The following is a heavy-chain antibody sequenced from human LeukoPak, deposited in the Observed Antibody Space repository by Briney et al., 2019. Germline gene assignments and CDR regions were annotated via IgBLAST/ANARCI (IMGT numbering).Heavy chain of an antibody. CDR2: ISGSGSST. D-gene: IGHD1-1*01. Sequence: GGSLRLSCAASGFTSSDYYMSWIRQAPGKGLEWISYISGSGSSTYSADSVKGRFTISRDNAKNSLSLQMNSLRAEDTAVYYCARGTGFFDPWGQGTLVTVSS. V-gene: IGHV3-11*04. CDR1: GFTSSDYY. CDR3: ARGTGFFDP. J-gene: IGHJ5*02.